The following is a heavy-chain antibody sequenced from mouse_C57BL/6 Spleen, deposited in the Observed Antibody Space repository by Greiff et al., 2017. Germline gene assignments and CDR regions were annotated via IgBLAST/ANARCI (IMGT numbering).Heavy chain of an antibody. Sequence: EVQLQQSGPELVKPGASVKMSCKASGYTFTDYNMHWVKQSHGKSLEWIGYINPNNGGTSYNQKFKGKATLTVNKSSSTAYMELRSLTSEDSAVYYCAKDYDGRYYFDYWGQGTTRTVSS. CDR1: GYTFTDYN. J-gene: IGHJ2*01. CDR2: INPNNGGT. CDR3: AKDYDGRYYFDY. D-gene: IGHD2-4*01. V-gene: IGHV1-22*01.